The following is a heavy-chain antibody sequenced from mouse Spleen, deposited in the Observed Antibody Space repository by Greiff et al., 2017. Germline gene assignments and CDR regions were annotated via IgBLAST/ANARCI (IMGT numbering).Heavy chain of an antibody. V-gene: IGHV1-7*01. CDR3: ARNGGAGDWYFDV. Sequence: QVHVKQSGAELAKPGASVKLSCKASGYTFTSYWMHWVKQRPGQGLEWIGYINPSSGYTKYNQKFKDKATLTADKSSSTAYLQLSSLTYEDSAVYYCARNGGAGDWYFDVWGTGTTVTVSS. J-gene: IGHJ1*03. CDR2: INPSSGYT. CDR1: GYTFTSYW.